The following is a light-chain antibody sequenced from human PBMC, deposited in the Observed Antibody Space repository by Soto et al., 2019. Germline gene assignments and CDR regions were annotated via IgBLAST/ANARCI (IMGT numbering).Light chain of an antibody. CDR2: SNN. Sequence: QSVLTQPPSASGTPGQRVTISCSGSSSNIGSNTVNWYQQLPGTAPKLVIYSNNQRPSGVPDRFSGSKSGTSASLAISGLQPADEADYYCLAGGDSLKGYVVFGGGTQLTVL. J-gene: IGLJ2*01. V-gene: IGLV1-44*01. CDR3: LAGGDSLKGYVV. CDR1: SSNIGSNT.